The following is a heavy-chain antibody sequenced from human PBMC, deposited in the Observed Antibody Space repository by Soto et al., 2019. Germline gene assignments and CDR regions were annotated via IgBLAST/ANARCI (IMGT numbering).Heavy chain of an antibody. V-gene: IGHV4-59*08. CDR1: GGSISSYY. J-gene: IGHJ4*02. CDR2: IYYSGST. CDR3: ARQYYDILNFDY. Sequence: SETLSLTCTVSGGSISSYYWSWIRQPPGKGLEWIGYIYYSGSTNYNPSLKSRVTISVDTSKNQFSLKLSSVTVADTAVYYCARQYYDILNFDYWGQGTLVTVSS. D-gene: IGHD3-9*01.